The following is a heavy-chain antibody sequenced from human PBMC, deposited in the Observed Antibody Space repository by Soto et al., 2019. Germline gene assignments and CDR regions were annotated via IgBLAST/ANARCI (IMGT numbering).Heavy chain of an antibody. CDR2: IWYDGSNK. CDR3: ARVPPHYYDTSGSSHY. V-gene: IGHV3-33*01. Sequence: GGSLRLSCAASGFTFSSYGMHWVRQAPGKGLEWVAVIWYDGSNKYYADSVKGRFTISRDNSKNTLYLQMNSLRAEDTAAYYCARVPPHYYDTSGSSHYSGQGTLLTVS. CDR1: GFTFSSYG. D-gene: IGHD3-22*01. J-gene: IGHJ4*02.